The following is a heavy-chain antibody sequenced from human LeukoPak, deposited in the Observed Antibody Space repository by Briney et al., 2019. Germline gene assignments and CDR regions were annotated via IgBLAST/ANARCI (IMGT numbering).Heavy chain of an antibody. J-gene: IGHJ6*03. CDR1: GFTFSSYG. D-gene: IGHD2-2*01. CDR3: AKDGVICSSTSRDYYYYMDV. V-gene: IGHV3-30*02. Sequence: AGGSLRLSCAASGFTFSSYGMHWVRQAPGKGLEWVAFIRYDGSNKYYADSVKGRFTISRDNSKNTLYLQMNSLRPEDTAVYFCAKDGVICSSTSRDYYYYMDVWGKGTTVTVSS. CDR2: IRYDGSNK.